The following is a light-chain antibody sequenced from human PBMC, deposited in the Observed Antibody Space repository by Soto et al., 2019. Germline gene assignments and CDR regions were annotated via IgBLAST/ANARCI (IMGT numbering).Light chain of an antibody. CDR2: DVR. J-gene: IGLJ2*01. V-gene: IGLV2-14*01. CDR3: SSYTSSSTVV. CDR1: SSDVGGDNY. Sequence: QSALTQPASVSGSPGQSITISCTGTSSDVGGDNYVSWYQPHPGKAPKLMMYDVRNRPAGVSSHFADAKSGNTAFLTISGLQAEDEADYYWSSYTSSSTVVFAGGTKRTVL.